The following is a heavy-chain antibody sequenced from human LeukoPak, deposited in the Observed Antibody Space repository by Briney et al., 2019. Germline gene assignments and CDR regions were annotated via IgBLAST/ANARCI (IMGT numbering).Heavy chain of an antibody. V-gene: IGHV1-2*02. Sequence: ASVKVSCKASGYTFTSYGISWVRQAPGQGLEWMGWINPNSGGTNYAQNFQGRVTMTRDTSISTAYMELSGLRSDDTAVYYCAREFGPVATGTRGNPSDYWGQGTLVTVSS. J-gene: IGHJ4*02. CDR3: AREFGPVATGTRGNPSDY. CDR1: GYTFTSYG. CDR2: INPNSGGT. D-gene: IGHD1-1*01.